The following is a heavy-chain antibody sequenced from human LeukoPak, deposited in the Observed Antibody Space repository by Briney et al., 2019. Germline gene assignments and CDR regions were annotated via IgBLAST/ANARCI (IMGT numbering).Heavy chain of an antibody. Sequence: GASVKVSCKASGYTFTSYYMHWVRQAPGQGLEWMGIINPSGGSTSYAQKFQGRVTMTRDTSTSTVYMELSSLRSEDTAVYYCAREIRPYYYGSGTLQGGSDYWGQGTLVTVSS. CDR2: INPSGGST. D-gene: IGHD3-10*01. CDR3: AREIRPYYYGSGTLQGGSDY. V-gene: IGHV1-46*01. J-gene: IGHJ4*02. CDR1: GYTFTSYY.